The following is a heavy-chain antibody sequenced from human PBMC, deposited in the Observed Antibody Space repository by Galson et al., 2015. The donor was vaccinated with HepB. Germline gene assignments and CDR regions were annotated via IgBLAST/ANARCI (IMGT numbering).Heavy chain of an antibody. Sequence: VKVSCKASGYTFTGYYMHWVRQAPGQGLERMGWSNPNSGGTNYAQKFQGWVTMTRDTSISTAYMELSRLRSDDTAVYYCARDSFEGYDYVWGSYRSYGIDVWGQGTTVTVSS. CDR2: SNPNSGGT. V-gene: IGHV1-2*04. J-gene: IGHJ6*02. CDR3: ARDSFEGYDYVWGSYRSYGIDV. D-gene: IGHD3-16*02. CDR1: GYTFTGYY.